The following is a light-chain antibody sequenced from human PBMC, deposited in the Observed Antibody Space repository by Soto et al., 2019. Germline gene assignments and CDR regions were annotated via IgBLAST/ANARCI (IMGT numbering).Light chain of an antibody. CDR2: EVT. CDR3: SSYTSSSTFYV. J-gene: IGLJ1*01. Sequence: QSVLTQPASVSGSPGQSIAISCTRTRSGVGAYNYVSWYQQHPGKAPKLLISEVTNRPSGVSDRFSGSKSGSTASLTTSGLQADEEADYYCSSYTSSSTFYVFGTGTKVTVL. V-gene: IGLV2-14*01. CDR1: RSGVGAYNY.